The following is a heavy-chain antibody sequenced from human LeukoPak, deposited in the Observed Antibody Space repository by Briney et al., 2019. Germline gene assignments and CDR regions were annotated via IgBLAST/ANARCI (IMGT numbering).Heavy chain of an antibody. J-gene: IGHJ3*02. CDR2: ISTSSSYI. D-gene: IGHD6-19*01. CDR3: ARGASVVAGSDDAFDI. CDR1: GFTFSRNS. Sequence: GGSLRLSCAASGFTFSRNSMNWVRHAPGKGLEGVSSISTSSSYIHYADSVKGRFSISRENAKNSLYLQMNSLRVDDTAVYYCARGASVVAGSDDAFDIWGQGTMVTVSS. V-gene: IGHV3-21*01.